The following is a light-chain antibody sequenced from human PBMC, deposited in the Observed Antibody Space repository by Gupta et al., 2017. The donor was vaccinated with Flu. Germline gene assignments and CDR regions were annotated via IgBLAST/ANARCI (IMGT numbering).Light chain of an antibody. CDR2: AAS. J-gene: IGKJ4*01. CDR3: QQYESRWLT. CDR1: QDIRNY. V-gene: IGKV1-33*01. Sequence: DIQMTQSPSSLSASVGDRVTITCQASQDIRNYLNWFQQKPGKPPKLLIYAASNLQPEVPSTFSGSGFGTDFALVISNMQPEDIATYYCQQYESRWLTFGGGTQV.